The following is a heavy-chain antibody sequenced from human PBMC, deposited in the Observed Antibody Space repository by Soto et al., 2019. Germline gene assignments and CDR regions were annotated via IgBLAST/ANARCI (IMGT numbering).Heavy chain of an antibody. D-gene: IGHD6-19*01. CDR1: GFTFSSYA. J-gene: IGHJ4*02. CDR2: ISYDGSDK. CDR3: AKVMTTGWYFVDY. Sequence: GSLRLSCSASGFTFSSYAMHWVRQAPGKGLEWVAVISYDGSDKYYADSMRGRFTISRDNSNNTLNLRMSSLRAEDTAVYYCAKVMTTGWYFVDYWGQGTLVTVSS. V-gene: IGHV3-30*04.